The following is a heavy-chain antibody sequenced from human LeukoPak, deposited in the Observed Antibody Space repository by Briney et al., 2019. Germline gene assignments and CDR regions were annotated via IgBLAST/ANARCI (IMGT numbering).Heavy chain of an antibody. V-gene: IGHV4-39*07. CDR3: ARERSSSGGHNWFDP. CDR2: VYYTGVT. D-gene: IGHD4-23*01. CDR1: GGYIITSGHY. J-gene: IGHJ5*02. Sequence: LSETLSLTCTVSGGYIITSGHYWGWIRQPPGKGLEWIGSVYYTGVTSTNPFFRSRMSISVDTSKNQSSLNLTSVTAADAAVYYCARERSSSGGHNWFDPWGQGTLVTVSS.